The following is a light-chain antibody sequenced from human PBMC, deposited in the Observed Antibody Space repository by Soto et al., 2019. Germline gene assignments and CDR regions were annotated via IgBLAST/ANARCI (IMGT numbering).Light chain of an antibody. CDR3: QQHSNWPIT. V-gene: IGKV3-11*01. CDR1: QSVISY. CDR2: DAS. J-gene: IGKJ5*01. Sequence: EIVLTQSPATLSLSPGERATLSCRASQSVISYLAWYQHKPGQAPRLLISDASNRATGIPARFIGSGSGTDFTLTISSLEPEDFAVFYCQQHSNWPITFGQGTRLEIK.